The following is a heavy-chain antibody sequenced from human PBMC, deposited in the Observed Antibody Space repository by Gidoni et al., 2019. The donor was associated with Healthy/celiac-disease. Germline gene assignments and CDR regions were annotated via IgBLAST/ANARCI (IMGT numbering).Heavy chain of an antibody. Sequence: QITLKESAPTLVKPTQTLTLTCTFSGFSLSTSGVGVGWIRQPPGKALEWLALIYWDDDKRYSPSLKSRLTITKDTSKNQVVLTMTNMDPVDTATYYCAHMGYYDSSGYYVYYFDYWGQGTLVTVSS. V-gene: IGHV2-5*02. D-gene: IGHD3-22*01. CDR3: AHMGYYDSSGYYVYYFDY. CDR1: GFSLSTSGVG. CDR2: IYWDDDK. J-gene: IGHJ4*02.